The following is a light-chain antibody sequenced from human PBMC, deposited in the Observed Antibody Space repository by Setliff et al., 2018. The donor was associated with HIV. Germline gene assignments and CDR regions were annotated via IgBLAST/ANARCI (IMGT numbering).Light chain of an antibody. Sequence: QSVLTQPAPVSGSPGQSITISCTGTSSDVGGYNYVSWYQQHPGNAPKLMIFEVSNRPSGVSNRFSGSKSGNTASLTISGLQAEDEADYYCSSYTSSSLYVFGTGTKVTV. CDR1: SSDVGGYNY. CDR2: EVS. V-gene: IGLV2-14*01. J-gene: IGLJ1*01. CDR3: SSYTSSSLYV.